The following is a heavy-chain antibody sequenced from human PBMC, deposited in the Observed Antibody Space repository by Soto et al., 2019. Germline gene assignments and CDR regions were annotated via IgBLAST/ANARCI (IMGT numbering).Heavy chain of an antibody. V-gene: IGHV3-30*03. CDR3: ATTFYSGPD. D-gene: IGHD5-12*01. CDR2: ISFDGSNK. CDR1: GFTFSNYG. Sequence: GGSLRLSCAASGFTFSNYGMHWVRQAPGKGLEWVAVISFDGSNKYYADSVKGRFTISRDNSKNTLYLQMHSLRAEDTAVYYCATTFYSGPDWGQGTLVTSPQ. J-gene: IGHJ4*02.